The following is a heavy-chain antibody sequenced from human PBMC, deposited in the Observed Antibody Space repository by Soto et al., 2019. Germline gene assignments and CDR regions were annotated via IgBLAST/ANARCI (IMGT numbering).Heavy chain of an antibody. J-gene: IGHJ4*02. D-gene: IGHD4-17*01. Sequence: GGSLRLSCAASGFTFSSYGMHWVRQAPGKGLEWVAVIWYDGSNKYYADSVKGRFTISRDNSKNTLYLQMNSLRAEDTAVYYCAKGHYGDFSFDYWGQGTLVTVSS. V-gene: IGHV3-33*06. CDR2: IWYDGSNK. CDR1: GFTFSSYG. CDR3: AKGHYGDFSFDY.